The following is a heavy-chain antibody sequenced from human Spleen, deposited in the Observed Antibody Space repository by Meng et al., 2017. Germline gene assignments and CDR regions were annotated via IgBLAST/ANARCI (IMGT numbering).Heavy chain of an antibody. V-gene: IGHV1-2*02. D-gene: IGHD6-25*01. CDR1: GYTFTSYG. Sequence: QVPLVQSGAEVKKPGASVKVSCKASGYTFTSYGISWVRQAPGQGLEWMGGINPKNGDTHYAQKFQARVTMTGDTSISTAYMELSGLRSDDTAMYYCARDEDISAAGKLFGDYWGQGTLVTVSS. J-gene: IGHJ4*02. CDR3: ARDEDISAAGKLFGDY. CDR2: INPKNGDT.